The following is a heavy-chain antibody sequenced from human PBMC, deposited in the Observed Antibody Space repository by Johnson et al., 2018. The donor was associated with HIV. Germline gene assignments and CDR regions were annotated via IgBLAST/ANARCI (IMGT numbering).Heavy chain of an antibody. D-gene: IGHD5-18*01. J-gene: IGHJ3*01. CDR1: GITVSSNY. CDR2: IFTVGDV. Sequence: EVQLVESGGGLAQPGGSLRLSCAASGITVSSNYMSWVRQAPGKGLAWVSVIFTVGDVYYADSVKGRFTISRDNSKNFLYLQMNSLRPEDTAVYYCARDGRDLVTRGSFDVWGQGTVVTVSS. V-gene: IGHV3-66*02. CDR3: ARDGRDLVTRGSFDV.